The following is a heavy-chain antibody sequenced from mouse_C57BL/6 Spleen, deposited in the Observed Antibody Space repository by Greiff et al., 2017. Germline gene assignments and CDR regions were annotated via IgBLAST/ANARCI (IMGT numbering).Heavy chain of an antibody. CDR2: IDPETGGT. J-gene: IGHJ2*01. D-gene: IGHD1-2*01. CDR3: TRPITTGGYYFDY. V-gene: IGHV1-15*01. Sequence: VKLQESGAELVRPGASVTLSCKASGYTFTDYEMHWVKQTPVHGLEWIGAIDPETGGTAYNQKFKGKAILTADKSSSTAYMELRSLTSEDSAVYYCTRPITTGGYYFDYWGQGTTLTVSS. CDR1: GYTFTDYE.